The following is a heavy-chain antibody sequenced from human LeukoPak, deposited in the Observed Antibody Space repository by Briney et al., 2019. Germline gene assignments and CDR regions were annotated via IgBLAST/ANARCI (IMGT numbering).Heavy chain of an antibody. CDR2: ISSSGSTI. CDR3: ARDDSSGYYPYFYYYGMDV. D-gene: IGHD3-22*01. J-gene: IGHJ6*02. Sequence: GGSLRLSCAASGFTFSSYEMNWVRQAPGKGLEWVSYISSSGSTIYYADSVKGRFTISRDNAKNSLYLQMNSLRAEDTAVYYCARDDSSGYYPYFYYYGMDVWGQGTTVTVSS. CDR1: GFTFSSYE. V-gene: IGHV3-48*03.